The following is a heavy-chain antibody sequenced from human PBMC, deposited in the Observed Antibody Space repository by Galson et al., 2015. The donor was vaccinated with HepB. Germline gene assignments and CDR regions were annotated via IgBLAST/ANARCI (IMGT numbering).Heavy chain of an antibody. V-gene: IGHV3-30-3*01. CDR3: ARDFAIGWFSVYYYYYYGMDV. Sequence: SLRLSCAASGFTFSSYAMHWVRQAPGKGLEWEAVISYDGSNKYYADSVKGRFTISRDNSKNTLYLQMNSLRAEDTAVYYCARDFAIGWFSVYYYYYYGMDVWGQGTTVTVSS. CDR2: ISYDGSNK. J-gene: IGHJ6*02. D-gene: IGHD2-15*01. CDR1: GFTFSSYA.